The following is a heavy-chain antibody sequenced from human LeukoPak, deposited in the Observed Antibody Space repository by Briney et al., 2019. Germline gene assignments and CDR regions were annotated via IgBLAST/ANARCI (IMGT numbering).Heavy chain of an antibody. CDR1: GFTFSSYA. J-gene: IGHJ4*02. Sequence: GGSLRLSCAASGFTFSSYAMHWVRQAPGKGLEWVAVISYDGSNKYYADSVKGRFTISRDNSKNTLYLQMNSLRAEDTAVYYCARDGRLGEFYWGQGTLVTVSS. V-gene: IGHV3-30*04. D-gene: IGHD3-16*01. CDR2: ISYDGSNK. CDR3: ARDGRLGEFY.